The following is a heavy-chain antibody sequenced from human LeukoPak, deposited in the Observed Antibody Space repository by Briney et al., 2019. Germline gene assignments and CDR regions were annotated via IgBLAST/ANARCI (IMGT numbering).Heavy chain of an antibody. CDR1: GGSISSGGYY. CDR2: IYYSGST. CDR3: AGGPALGWFDP. J-gene: IGHJ5*02. D-gene: IGHD3-16*01. V-gene: IGHV4-31*03. Sequence: SETLSLSCTVAGGSISSGGYYWSWIRQHPGKDLEWIGYIYYSGSTYYNPSLKSRVTISVDTSKNQFSLKLSSVTAADTAVYYCAGGPALGWFDPWGQGTLVTVSS.